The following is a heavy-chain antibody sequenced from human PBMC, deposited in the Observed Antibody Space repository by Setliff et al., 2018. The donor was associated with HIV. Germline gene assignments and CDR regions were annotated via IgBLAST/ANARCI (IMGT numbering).Heavy chain of an antibody. CDR3: AKKGNGDYHFDY. V-gene: IGHV4-28*05. CDR1: GYSISSNDW. Sequence: PSETLSLTCVVSGYSISSNDWWGSIRQYPGKGLEWIGYIYYSGSIYYNTSLKSRVTMSVDTSKNQFSLKLSSVTAVDTAVYYCAKKGNGDYHFDYWGQGTLVTVSS. CDR2: IYYSGSI. J-gene: IGHJ4*02. D-gene: IGHD4-17*01.